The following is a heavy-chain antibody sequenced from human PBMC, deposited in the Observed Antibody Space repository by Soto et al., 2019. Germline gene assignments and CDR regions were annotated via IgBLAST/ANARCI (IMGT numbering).Heavy chain of an antibody. CDR2: FDPEDGET. J-gene: IGHJ4*02. Sequence: SVKVSCKVSGYTLTELSMHWVRQAPGKGLEWMGGFDPEDGETIYAQKFKGRVTMTEDTSTDTAYMELSSLRSEDTAVYYCALSHFYGQTTIDYWGQGTLVTVSS. D-gene: IGHD1-1*01. CDR3: ALSHFYGQTTIDY. CDR1: GYTLTELS. V-gene: IGHV1-24*01.